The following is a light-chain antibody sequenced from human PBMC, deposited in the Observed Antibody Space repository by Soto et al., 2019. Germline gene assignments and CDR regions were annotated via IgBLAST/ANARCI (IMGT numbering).Light chain of an antibody. V-gene: IGLV2-14*01. Sequence: QSALTQPASVTGSAGQSITISYTRTSSDVGGYNYVSWYQLHPGKAPKLIIYEVSHRPSGASNHFSGYKSGNTASLTISGLQAEDEADYYCSSYTSTSTPCVFGTGTKVTVL. CDR3: SSYTSTSTPCV. CDR1: SSDVGGYNY. J-gene: IGLJ1*01. CDR2: EVS.